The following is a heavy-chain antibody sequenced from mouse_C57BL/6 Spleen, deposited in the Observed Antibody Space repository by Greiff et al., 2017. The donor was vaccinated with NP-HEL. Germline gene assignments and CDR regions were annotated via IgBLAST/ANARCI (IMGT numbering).Heavy chain of an antibody. CDR1: GFTFSNYW. CDR3: TYDGYYSAWFAY. CDR2: IRLKSDNYAT. Sequence: EVKLQESGGGLVQPGGSMKLSCVASGFTFSNYWMNWVRQSPEKGLEWVAQIRLKSDNYATHYAESVKGRFTISRDDSKSSVYRQMNNLRAEDTGIYYCTYDGYYSAWFAYWGQGTLVTVSA. J-gene: IGHJ3*01. V-gene: IGHV6-3*01. D-gene: IGHD2-3*01.